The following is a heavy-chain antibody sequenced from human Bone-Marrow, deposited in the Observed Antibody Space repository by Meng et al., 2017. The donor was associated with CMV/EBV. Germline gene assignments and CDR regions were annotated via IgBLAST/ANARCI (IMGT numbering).Heavy chain of an antibody. J-gene: IGHJ4*02. D-gene: IGHD2-2*01. Sequence: ASVKVSCKASGYTFTSYGISWVRQAPGQGLEWMGWISAYNGNTNYAQKLQGRVTMTTDTSTSTAYMELRSLRSDDTAVYYCARALKYCSSTSCRQPLGYWGQGTLVTVPS. CDR3: ARALKYCSSTSCRQPLGY. V-gene: IGHV1-18*01. CDR1: GYTFTSYG. CDR2: ISAYNGNT.